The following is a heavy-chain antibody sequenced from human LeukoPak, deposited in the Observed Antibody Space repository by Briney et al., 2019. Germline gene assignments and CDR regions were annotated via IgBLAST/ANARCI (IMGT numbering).Heavy chain of an antibody. CDR3: ATVARRGAHSSGYRY. CDR2: FDPEDGET. CDR1: GYTLTELS. D-gene: IGHD3-22*01. Sequence: ASVKVSCKVSGYTLTELSMHWVRQAPGKGLEWMGGFDPEDGETIYAQKFQGRVTMTEDTSTDTAYLELSSLRSEDTAVYYCATVARRGAHSSGYRYWGQGTLVTVSS. J-gene: IGHJ4*02. V-gene: IGHV1-24*01.